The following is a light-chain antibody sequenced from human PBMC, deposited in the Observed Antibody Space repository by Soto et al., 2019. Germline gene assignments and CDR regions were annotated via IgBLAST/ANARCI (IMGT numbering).Light chain of an antibody. J-gene: IGLJ2*01. CDR3: SSFAGNNNLV. CDR2: EVS. Sequence: QSVLTQPPSASGSPGQSVTISCTGTSSEVGGYNYVSWYQQHPGKAPKLMISEVSKRPSGVPDRFSGSKSGNTAALTVSGRQAEDEADYYCSSFAGNNNLVFGGGTKLTVL. V-gene: IGLV2-8*01. CDR1: SSEVGGYNY.